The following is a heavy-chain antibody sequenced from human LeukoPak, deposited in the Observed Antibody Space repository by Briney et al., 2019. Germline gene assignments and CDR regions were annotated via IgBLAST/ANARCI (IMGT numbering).Heavy chain of an antibody. Sequence: SQTLSLTCTVSGGSISSGSYYWSWIRQPAGKGLEWIGRIYTSGSTNYNPSLKSRVTISVDTSKNQFSLKLSSVTAADTAVYYCAGNYYGSGSYYSADRYWGQGTLVTVSS. CDR2: IYTSGST. CDR3: AGNYYGSGSYYSADRY. CDR1: GGSISSGSYY. V-gene: IGHV4-61*02. J-gene: IGHJ4*02. D-gene: IGHD3-10*01.